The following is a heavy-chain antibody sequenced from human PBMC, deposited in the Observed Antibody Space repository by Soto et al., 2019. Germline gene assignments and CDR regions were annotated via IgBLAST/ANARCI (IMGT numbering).Heavy chain of an antibody. D-gene: IGHD6-13*01. V-gene: IGHV4-4*02. J-gene: IGHJ5*02. CDR3: ARWEQLGEENWFDP. Sequence: SETLSLTCAVSGGSISSSNWWSWVRQPPGKGLEWIGEIYHSGSTNYNPSLKSRVTISVDKSKNQFSLKLSSVTAADTAVYYCARWEQLGEENWFDPWGQGTLVTVSS. CDR1: GGSISSSNW. CDR2: IYHSGST.